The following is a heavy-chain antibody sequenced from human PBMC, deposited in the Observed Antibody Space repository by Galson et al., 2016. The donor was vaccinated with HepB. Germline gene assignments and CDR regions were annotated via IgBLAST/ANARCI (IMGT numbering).Heavy chain of an antibody. J-gene: IGHJ4*02. CDR3: ARDGYSSGWDRDGY. Sequence: SVKVSCKASGGTFDSYGFHWVRQAPGQGLEWMGGIIPRLGTPHYAQKFQGKITITADESTSTAFMDLSSLRSEDTAMYYCARDGYSSGWDRDGYWGQGTLVTVSS. V-gene: IGHV1-69*13. CDR1: GGTFDSYG. CDR2: IIPRLGTP. D-gene: IGHD6-19*01.